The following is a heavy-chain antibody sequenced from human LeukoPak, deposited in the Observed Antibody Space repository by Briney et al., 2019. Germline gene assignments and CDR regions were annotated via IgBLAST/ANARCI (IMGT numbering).Heavy chain of an antibody. CDR2: ISSSSSTI. V-gene: IGHV3-48*04. J-gene: IGHJ4*02. D-gene: IGHD3-10*02. Sequence: GGPLRLSVEAPGLTFGSNSRNWVRQAKGKGLEWVSYISSSSSTIYYADSVKGRFTISRDNAKNSPYLQMNSLRAEDTAVYYCARDRDTMSPYYFDYWGQGTLVTVSS. CDR1: GLTFGSNS. CDR3: ARDRDTMSPYYFDY.